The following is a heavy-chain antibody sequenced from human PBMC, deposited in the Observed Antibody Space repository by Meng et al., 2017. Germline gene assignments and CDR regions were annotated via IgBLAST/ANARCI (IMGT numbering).Heavy chain of an antibody. CDR2: IIPIFGTA. CDR1: GGTFSSYA. D-gene: IGHD4-11*01. V-gene: IGHV1-69*01. CDR3: ARDDYSNYLPFDY. J-gene: IGHJ4*02. Sequence: QGQLGESGAEVKKTGSSVKVSCKASGGTFSSYAISWVRQAPGQGLEWMGGIIPIFGTANYAQKFQGRVTITADESTSTAYMELSSLRSEDTAVYYCARDDYSNYLPFDYWGQGTLVTVSS.